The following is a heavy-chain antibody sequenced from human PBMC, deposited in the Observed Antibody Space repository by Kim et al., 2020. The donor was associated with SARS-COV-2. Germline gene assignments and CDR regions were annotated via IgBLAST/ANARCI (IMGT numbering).Heavy chain of an antibody. Sequence: GGSLRLSCAASGFTFSSYGMHWVRQAPGKGLEWVAVISYDGSNKYYADSVKGRFTISRDNSKNTLYLQMNSLRAEDTAVYYCAKDLIYGGNGPFGYWGQGTLVTVSS. V-gene: IGHV3-30*18. CDR1: GFTFSSYG. J-gene: IGHJ4*02. D-gene: IGHD4-17*01. CDR3: AKDLIYGGNGPFGY. CDR2: ISYDGSNK.